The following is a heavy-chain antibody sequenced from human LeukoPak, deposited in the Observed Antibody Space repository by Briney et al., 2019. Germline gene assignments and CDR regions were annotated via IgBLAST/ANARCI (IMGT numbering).Heavy chain of an antibody. CDR1: GFTVSSNY. CDR2: LYTGGNT. Sequence: PGASLRLSCAASGFTVSSNYMSWVRQAPGKGLEWVSLLYTGGNTYYADSVKGRFTLSRDNSKNTVYLQMNSLRVEDTAIYYCATISDLLFYFHSWGQGTLVTVSS. CDR3: ATISDLLFYFHS. V-gene: IGHV3-66*01. J-gene: IGHJ4*02.